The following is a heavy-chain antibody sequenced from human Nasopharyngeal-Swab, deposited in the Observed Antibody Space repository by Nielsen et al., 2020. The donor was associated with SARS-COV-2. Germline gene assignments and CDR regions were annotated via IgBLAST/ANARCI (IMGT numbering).Heavy chain of an antibody. V-gene: IGHV1-2*06. D-gene: IGHD3-22*01. Sequence: SVKVSCKASGYTFTGYYMHWLRQAPGQGLEWMGRINPNSGSTNAAQKLQGRVTMTRDTSISTTYMELSRLRSDDTAVYYCARDVKYYYDSSGYWYFDLWGRGTLVTVSS. CDR1: GYTFTGYY. J-gene: IGHJ2*01. CDR2: INPNSGST. CDR3: ARDVKYYYDSSGYWYFDL.